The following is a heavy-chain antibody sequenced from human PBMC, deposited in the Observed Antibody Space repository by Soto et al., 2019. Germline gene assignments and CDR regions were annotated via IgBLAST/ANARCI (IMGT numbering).Heavy chain of an antibody. J-gene: IGHJ6*02. Sequence: PGGSLRLSCAASGFTVSSNYMSWVRQAPGKGLEWVSVIYSGGSTYYADSVKGRFTISRDNSKNTLYLQMNSLRAEDTAVYYCASSSESMKYYCGMYVWGQGTTVTVSS. CDR3: ASSSESMKYYCGMYV. CDR1: GFTVSSNY. CDR2: IYSGGST. V-gene: IGHV3-53*01.